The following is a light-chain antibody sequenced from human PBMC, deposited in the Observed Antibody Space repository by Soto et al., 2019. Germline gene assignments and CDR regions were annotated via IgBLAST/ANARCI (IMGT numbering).Light chain of an antibody. V-gene: IGKV1-8*01. CDR3: QQYYSYPRT. CDR1: QGISSY. J-gene: IGKJ1*01. CDR2: AAS. Sequence: AIRMTQSPSSFSASTGDRVTITCRASQGISSYLAWYQQKPGKAPKLLIYAASTVKSGVPSRFSGSGSGTDFTLTISCLQSEDFANYCCQQYYSYPRTFGQGTKVEIK.